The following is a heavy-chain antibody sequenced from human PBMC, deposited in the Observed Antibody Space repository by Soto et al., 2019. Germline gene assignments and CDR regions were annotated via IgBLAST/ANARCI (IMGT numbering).Heavy chain of an antibody. D-gene: IGHD4-17*01. J-gene: IGHJ4*02. Sequence: QLQLQESGSGLVKPSQTLSLTCAVSGGSISSGGYSWSWIRQPPGQGLEWIGYIYHSGSTYYNPSLKRRVTISLDRSKKQFSLKLSSVTAAETAVYYCARGMTTVTTLDYWGQGTLVTVSS. CDR2: IYHSGST. CDR1: GGSISSGGYS. CDR3: ARGMTTVTTLDY. V-gene: IGHV4-30-2*01.